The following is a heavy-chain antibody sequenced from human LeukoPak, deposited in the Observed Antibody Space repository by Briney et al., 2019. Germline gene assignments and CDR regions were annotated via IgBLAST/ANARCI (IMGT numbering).Heavy chain of an antibody. CDR1: GFTVSSNY. Sequence: GGSLRLSCAASGFTVSSNYMSWVRQAPGKGLEWVSVIYSGGSTYCADSVKGRFTISRDNSKNTLYLQMSSLRAEDTAVYYCAREAPRGYYYDSSGYLNWGQGTLVTVAS. D-gene: IGHD3-22*01. J-gene: IGHJ4*02. CDR3: AREAPRGYYYDSSGYLN. CDR2: IYSGGST. V-gene: IGHV3-66*01.